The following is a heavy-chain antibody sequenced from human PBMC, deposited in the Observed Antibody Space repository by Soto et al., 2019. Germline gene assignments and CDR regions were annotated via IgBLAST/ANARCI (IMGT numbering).Heavy chain of an antibody. Sequence: ASVKVSCKASGYTFTSYAMHWVRQAPGQGLEWMGWINPNSGGTNYAQKFQGWVTMTRDTSISTAYMELSRLRSDDTAVYYCAREDCSGGSCYSGGAFDIWGQGTMVTVSS. CDR1: GYTFTSYA. CDR3: AREDCSGGSCYSGGAFDI. J-gene: IGHJ3*02. D-gene: IGHD2-15*01. V-gene: IGHV1-2*04. CDR2: INPNSGGT.